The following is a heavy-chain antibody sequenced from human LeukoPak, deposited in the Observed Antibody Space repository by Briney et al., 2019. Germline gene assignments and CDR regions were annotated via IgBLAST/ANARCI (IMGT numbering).Heavy chain of an antibody. V-gene: IGHV3-74*01. Sequence: GGSLRLSCAASGFTFSSYWMHWVRQAPGKGLVWVSRINSDGSSTSYADSVKGRFTISRDNAKNTLYLQMNSLRAKDTAVYYCARALYSSSWYEDYWGQGTLVTVPS. J-gene: IGHJ4*02. D-gene: IGHD6-13*01. CDR1: GFTFSSYW. CDR2: INSDGSST. CDR3: ARALYSSSWYEDY.